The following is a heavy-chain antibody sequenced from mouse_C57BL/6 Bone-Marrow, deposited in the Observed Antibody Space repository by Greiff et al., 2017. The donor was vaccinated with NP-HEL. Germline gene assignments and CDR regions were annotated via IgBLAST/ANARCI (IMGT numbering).Heavy chain of an antibody. CDR1: GYTFTSYW. V-gene: IGHV1-64*01. CDR2: IHPNSGST. J-gene: IGHJ1*03. CDR3: ARGSSLLWYFDV. Sequence: VQLQQPGAELVKPGASVKLSCKASGYTFTSYWMHWVKQRPGQGLEWIGMIHPNSGSTNYNEKFKSKATLTVDKSSSTAYMQLSSLTSEDSAVYYCARGSSLLWYFDVWGTGTTGTVSS.